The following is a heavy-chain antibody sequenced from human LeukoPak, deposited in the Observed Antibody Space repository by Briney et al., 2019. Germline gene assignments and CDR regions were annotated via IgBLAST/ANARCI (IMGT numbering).Heavy chain of an antibody. V-gene: IGHV4-39*01. J-gene: IGHJ6*02. Sequence: SETLSLTCTVSGGSISSGSYYWGWIRQPPGKGLEWIGSIYYSGSTYYNPSLKSRVTISVDTSKNQFSLKLSSVTAADTAVYYCARLFCSSTSCHYGMDVWGQGTTVTVSS. D-gene: IGHD2-2*01. CDR3: ARLFCSSTSCHYGMDV. CDR1: GGSISSGSYY. CDR2: IYYSGST.